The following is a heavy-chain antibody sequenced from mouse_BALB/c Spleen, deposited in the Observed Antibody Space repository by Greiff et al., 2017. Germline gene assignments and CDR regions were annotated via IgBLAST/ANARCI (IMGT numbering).Heavy chain of an antibody. D-gene: IGHD1-1*01. CDR1: GFTFSSFG. J-gene: IGHJ2*01. Sequence: EVMLVESGGGLVQPGGSRKLSCAASGFTFSSFGIHWVRQAPEKGLEWVAYISSGSSTIYYADTVKGRFTISRDNPKNTLFLQMTSLRSEDTAMYYCATGKAVVAPFDYWGQGTTLTVSS. CDR2: ISSGSSTI. V-gene: IGHV5-17*02. CDR3: ATGKAVVAPFDY.